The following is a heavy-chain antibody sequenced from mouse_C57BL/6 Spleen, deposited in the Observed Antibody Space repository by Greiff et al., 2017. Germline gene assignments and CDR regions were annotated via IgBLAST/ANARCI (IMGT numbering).Heavy chain of an antibody. CDR1: GYTFTDYY. CDR3: ASDLDSSGYVPIAY. CDR2: INPYNGGT. Sequence: EVKLQESGPVLVKPGASVKMSCKASGYTFTDYYMNWVKQSHGKSLEWIGVINPYNGGTSYNQKFKGKATLTVDKSSSTAYMELNSLTSEDSAVYYCASDLDSSGYVPIAYWGQGTLVTVSA. J-gene: IGHJ3*01. D-gene: IGHD3-2*02. V-gene: IGHV1-19*01.